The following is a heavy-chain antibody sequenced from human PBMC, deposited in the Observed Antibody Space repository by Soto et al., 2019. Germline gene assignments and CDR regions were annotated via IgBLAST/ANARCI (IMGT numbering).Heavy chain of an antibody. V-gene: IGHV4-39*02. Sequence: SDTLSLTCTFSVGSISTRNYYCGWFRQAPWKGLEWIGSMDYSGSTYYNPSLESRVTISVDTSKNHFSLQLNSMTAADTAVYYCARTPGAVLDAFDIWGQGTIVIVS. CDR2: MDYSGST. CDR1: VGSISTRNYY. D-gene: IGHD3-10*01. J-gene: IGHJ3*02. CDR3: ARTPGAVLDAFDI.